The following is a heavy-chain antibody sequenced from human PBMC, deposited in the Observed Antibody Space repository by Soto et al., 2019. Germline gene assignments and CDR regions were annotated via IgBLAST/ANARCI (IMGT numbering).Heavy chain of an antibody. V-gene: IGHV4-34*01. D-gene: IGHD3-3*01. CDR3: ARVLGRSGYYHYGIDV. CDR2: INHSGST. J-gene: IGHJ6*02. CDR1: GGSFSGYH. Sequence: PSETLSLTCAAYGGSFSGYHWSWIRQPPGKGLEWIGEINHSGSTNYNPSLKSRVTISVDTSKNQFSLKLSSVTAADTVLYYCARVLGRSGYYHYGIDVWGQGTTVTVSS.